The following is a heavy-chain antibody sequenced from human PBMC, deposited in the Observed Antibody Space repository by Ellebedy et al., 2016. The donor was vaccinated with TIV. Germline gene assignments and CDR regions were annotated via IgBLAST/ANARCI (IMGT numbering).Heavy chain of an antibody. CDR3: AITYYYDSSGYPIDY. CDR2: IRSKANSYAT. Sequence: GESLKISCAASGSTFSGSAMHWVRQASGKGLEWVGRIRSKANSYATEYTASVNGRFTISRDDSKNTAYLQMNSLETEDTAVYYCAITYYYDSSGYPIDYWGQGTLVTVTS. J-gene: IGHJ4*02. D-gene: IGHD3-22*01. CDR1: GSTFSGSA. V-gene: IGHV3-73*01.